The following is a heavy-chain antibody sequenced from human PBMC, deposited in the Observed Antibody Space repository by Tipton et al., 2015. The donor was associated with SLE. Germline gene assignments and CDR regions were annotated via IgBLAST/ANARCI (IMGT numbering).Heavy chain of an antibody. CDR3: AKDRDFYDSSGSAAFDV. CDR1: GFTFSNYD. D-gene: IGHD3-22*01. V-gene: IGHV3-30-3*01. Sequence: SLRLSCAASGFTFSNYDMYWVRQAPGKGLEWVALISFDGSNKYYADSVKGRFTISRDNSINTLYLQMNSLRAEDTAVFYCAKDRDFYDSSGSAAFDVWGQGTMVTVSS. CDR2: ISFDGSNK. J-gene: IGHJ3*01.